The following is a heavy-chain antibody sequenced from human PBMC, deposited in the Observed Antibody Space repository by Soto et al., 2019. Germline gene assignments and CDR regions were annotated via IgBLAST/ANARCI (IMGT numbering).Heavy chain of an antibody. Sequence: QVQLVQSGDEVRKPGSSVKVSCKSSGYIFFNFGIAWVRQAPGQGLQWMGWISPYSGNTHYASKVQGRLTMTTETYTSTAYMDLGSLTSDDTAVYYCAMVDNYVTPTPQDVWGQGTTVTVSS. CDR2: ISPYSGNT. CDR3: AMVDNYVTPTPQDV. J-gene: IGHJ6*02. D-gene: IGHD3-16*01. V-gene: IGHV1-18*01. CDR1: GYIFFNFG.